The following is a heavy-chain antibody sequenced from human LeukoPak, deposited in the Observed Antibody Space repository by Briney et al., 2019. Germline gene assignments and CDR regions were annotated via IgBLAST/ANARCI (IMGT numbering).Heavy chain of an antibody. CDR2: INSDGSST. CDR1: GFTFSSYW. J-gene: IGHJ4*02. D-gene: IGHD6-13*01. Sequence: GGSLRLSCAASGFTFSSYWMHWVRQAPGKGLVWVSRINSDGSSTSYADSVKGRFTISRDNAKNTLYLQMNSLRAEDTAIYYCAKDKAGSTAYYFDYWGQGTLVTVSS. V-gene: IGHV3-74*01. CDR3: AKDKAGSTAYYFDY.